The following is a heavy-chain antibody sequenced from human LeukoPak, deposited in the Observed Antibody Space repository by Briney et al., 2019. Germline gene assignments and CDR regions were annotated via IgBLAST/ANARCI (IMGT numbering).Heavy chain of an antibody. D-gene: IGHD3-22*01. Sequence: GASVKVSCKASGYTFSGYYMHWVRQAPGQGLEWMGWINPNSGGTNYAQKFQGRVTMTRDTSISTAYMELSRLRSDDTAVYYCARIINYYDSSGYYGTGWGQGTLVTVSS. CDR2: INPNSGGT. CDR1: GYTFSGYY. CDR3: ARIINYYDSSGYYGTG. J-gene: IGHJ4*02. V-gene: IGHV1-2*02.